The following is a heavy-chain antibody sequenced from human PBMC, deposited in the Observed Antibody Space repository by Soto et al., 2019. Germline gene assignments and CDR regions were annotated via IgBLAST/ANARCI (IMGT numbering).Heavy chain of an antibody. J-gene: IGHJ4*02. Sequence: PSETLSLTCTVSGGSISTTSYYWGWIRQPPGKGLEWIGSIYYSGSTYYNPSLKSRVTISVDTSKNQFSLKLSSVTAADTAVYYCARHSYSSSWYGDFDSWGQGTLVTVSS. D-gene: IGHD6-13*01. CDR3: ARHSYSSSWYGDFDS. CDR2: IYYSGST. V-gene: IGHV4-39*01. CDR1: GGSISTTSYY.